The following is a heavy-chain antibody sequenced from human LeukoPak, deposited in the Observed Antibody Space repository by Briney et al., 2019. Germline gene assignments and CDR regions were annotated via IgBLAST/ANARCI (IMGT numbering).Heavy chain of an antibody. Sequence: GGSLRLSCAASGFTFSNYWLSWVRQAPGKGLGWVANIKQDGSETYYVDSVKGRFIVSRDNAKNSLYLHMSSLRADDTAVYYCARVSAIWSGYYRDYWGQGTLVTVSS. J-gene: IGHJ4*02. D-gene: IGHD3-3*01. CDR2: IKQDGSET. CDR3: ARVSAIWSGYYRDY. CDR1: GFTFSNYW. V-gene: IGHV3-7*04.